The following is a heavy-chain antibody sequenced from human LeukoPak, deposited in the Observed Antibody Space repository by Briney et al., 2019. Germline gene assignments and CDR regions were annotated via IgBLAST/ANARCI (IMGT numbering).Heavy chain of an antibody. Sequence: GGSLRLLCAACGFPFSSYGMSWVRPAPGKGPEWVSTISDSGGSTYYADPVKGRFTISRDNSQNTLYLQMNSLRAEDTALYYCAKDLRLYSSPSSYWGQGTLVTVSS. D-gene: IGHD6-13*01. J-gene: IGHJ4*02. CDR3: AKDLRLYSSPSSY. CDR2: ISDSGGST. CDR1: GFPFSSYG. V-gene: IGHV3-23*01.